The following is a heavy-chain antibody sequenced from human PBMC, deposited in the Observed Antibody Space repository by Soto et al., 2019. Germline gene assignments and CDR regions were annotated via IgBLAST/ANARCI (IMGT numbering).Heavy chain of an antibody. CDR1: GYIFTSYA. CDR3: ARVLLWFGELGYYYYMDV. V-gene: IGHV1-3*04. J-gene: IGHJ6*03. CDR2: INTGNGNT. Sequence: ASVKVSCKASGYIFTSYAMHWVRQAPGQRLEWMGWINTGNGNTKYAQMLQGRVTMTTDTSASTAYMELRSLRSDDTAVYYCARVLLWFGELGYYYYMDVWGKGTTVTVSS. D-gene: IGHD3-10*01.